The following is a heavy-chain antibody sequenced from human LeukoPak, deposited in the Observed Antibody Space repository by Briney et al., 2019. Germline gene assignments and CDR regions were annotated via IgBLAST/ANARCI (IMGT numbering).Heavy chain of an antibody. CDR3: ARKGRAIASAGPWFDP. CDR1: GFTFSPYR. CDR2: IDSSSQYI. Sequence: GGSLRLSCAASGFTFSPYRMNWVRQAPGEGLEWVSPIDSSSQYIYYADSVKGRFTISRDNAKNSLYLQMTSLRVEDTAVYYCARKGRAIASAGPWFDPWGQGTLVTVSS. D-gene: IGHD6-13*01. V-gene: IGHV3-21*06. J-gene: IGHJ5*02.